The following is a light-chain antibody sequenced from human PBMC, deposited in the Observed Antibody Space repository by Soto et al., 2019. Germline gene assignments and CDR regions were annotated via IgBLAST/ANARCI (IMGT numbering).Light chain of an antibody. CDR1: QSISSY. CDR2: AAS. J-gene: IGKJ5*01. V-gene: IGKV1-39*01. Sequence: DIQMTQSPSSLSASVGDRVTITCRASQSISSYLNWYQQKPGKAPKLLIYAASSLQSGVPSRFSGSGSGTDFTLTISSLQPEDSATYYCQQANSFPITFGQGTRLEIK. CDR3: QQANSFPIT.